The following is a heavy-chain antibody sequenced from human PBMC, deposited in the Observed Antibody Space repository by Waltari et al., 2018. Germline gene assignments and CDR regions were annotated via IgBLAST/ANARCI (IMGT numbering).Heavy chain of an antibody. CDR3: ANSMSGPRVQ. D-gene: IGHD3-3*01. V-gene: IGHV1-69-2*01. CDR1: GSTFTDYY. Sequence: EAQLIQYGAQVKSPGATVKVSCKAFGSTFTDYYMHWMQQVPGKGPEWMARLDPENGATEFADRFQGRLTVTADTSTDTAYMELSGLTSEDTVTYYCANSMSGPRVQWGQGTQVTVSP. J-gene: IGHJ4*02. CDR2: LDPENGAT.